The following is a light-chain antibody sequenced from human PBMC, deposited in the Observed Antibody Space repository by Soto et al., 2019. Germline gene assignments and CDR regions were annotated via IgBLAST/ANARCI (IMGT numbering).Light chain of an antibody. V-gene: IGKV1-5*03. CDR2: KAS. CDR1: QSISSW. Sequence: DIQMTQSRSTLSASVGDRVTITCRASQSISSWLAWYQQKPGKAPKLLIYKASSLESGVPSRFSGSGSGTEFTLTISSLQPDDFATYYCQQYNSSPYTFGQGTKLEIK. CDR3: QQYNSSPYT. J-gene: IGKJ2*01.